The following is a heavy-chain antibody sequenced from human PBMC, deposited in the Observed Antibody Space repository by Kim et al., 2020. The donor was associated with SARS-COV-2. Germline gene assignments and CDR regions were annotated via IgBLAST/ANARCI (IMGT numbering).Heavy chain of an antibody. CDR3: ARSGPSITGFDY. V-gene: IGHV1-18*01. Sequence: TNYAEKINGRHTMTTDTSTSTVYMELRSLRSDDTAIYYCARSGPSITGFDYWGQGTLVTVSS. J-gene: IGHJ4*02. CDR2: T. D-gene: IGHD1-20*01.